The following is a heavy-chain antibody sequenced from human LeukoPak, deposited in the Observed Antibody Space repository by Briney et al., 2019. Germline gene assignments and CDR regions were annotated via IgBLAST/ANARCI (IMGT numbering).Heavy chain of an antibody. V-gene: IGHV3-23*01. J-gene: IGHJ4*02. Sequence: GGSLRLSCVVSGITLSNYGMSWVRQAPGKGLEWVAGISERGGSTNCADSVKGRFIISRDTSKNTVYLQMNSLRVEDTAVYFCAKRGIVIRAVIIIGFHKEAYYFDYWGRGILVTVSS. CDR3: AKRGIVIRAVIIIGFHKEAYYFDY. D-gene: IGHD3-10*01. CDR2: ISERGGST. CDR1: GITLSNYG.